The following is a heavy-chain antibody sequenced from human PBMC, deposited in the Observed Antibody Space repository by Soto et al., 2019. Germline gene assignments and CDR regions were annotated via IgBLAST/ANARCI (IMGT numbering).Heavy chain of an antibody. CDR3: ARAKLEYGPRYYYGMDV. V-gene: IGHV3-33*01. Sequence: QVQLVESGGGVVQPGRSLRLSCAASGFTFSSYGMHWVRQAPGKGLEWVAVIWYDGSNKYYADSVKGRFTISRDNSKNTLYLQMNSLRAEDTAVYYCARAKLEYGPRYYYGMDVWGQGTTVTVSS. J-gene: IGHJ6*02. CDR1: GFTFSSYG. CDR2: IWYDGSNK. D-gene: IGHD3-10*01.